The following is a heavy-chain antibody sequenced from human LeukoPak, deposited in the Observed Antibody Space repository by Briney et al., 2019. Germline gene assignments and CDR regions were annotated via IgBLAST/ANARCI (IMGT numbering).Heavy chain of an antibody. CDR3: ARDPGLTMMENWFDP. CDR1: GGTFNSYA. J-gene: IGHJ5*02. Sequence: ASVKVSCKASGGTFNSYAISWVRQAPGQGLEWMGGIIPIFGTANYAQKFQGRVTITADKSTSTAYMELSSLRSEDTAVYYCARDPGLTMMENWFDPWGQGTLVTVSS. D-gene: IGHD3-22*01. V-gene: IGHV1-69*06. CDR2: IIPIFGTA.